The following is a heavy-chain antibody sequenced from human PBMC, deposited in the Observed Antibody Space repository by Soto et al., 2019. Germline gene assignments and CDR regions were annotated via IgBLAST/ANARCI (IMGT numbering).Heavy chain of an antibody. D-gene: IGHD6-13*01. CDR3: ARGAGGGEAAGTDYYYYGMDV. CDR1: GGSFSGYY. Sequence: SETLSLTCAVYGGSFSGYYWSWFRQPPGKGLEWIGEINHSGSTNYNPSLKSRVTISVDTSKNQFSLKLSSVTAADKAVYYCARGAGGGEAAGTDYYYYGMDVWGQGTTVT. CDR2: INHSGST. V-gene: IGHV4-34*01. J-gene: IGHJ6*02.